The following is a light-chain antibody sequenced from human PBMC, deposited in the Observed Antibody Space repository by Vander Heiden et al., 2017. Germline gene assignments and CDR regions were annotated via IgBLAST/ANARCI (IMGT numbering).Light chain of an antibody. CDR2: GNS. CDR1: SSNIGAGYD. J-gene: IGLJ2*01. V-gene: IGLV1-40*01. CDR3: QSYDSSRSGVV. Sequence: QSVLTQPPSVSGAPGQRVTISCTGGSSNIGAGYDVHWYQQLPGTAPKLLIYGNSNRPSGVPDRFSGSKSGTSASLAITGLQAEDEADYYCQSYDSSRSGVVFGGGTKLTVL.